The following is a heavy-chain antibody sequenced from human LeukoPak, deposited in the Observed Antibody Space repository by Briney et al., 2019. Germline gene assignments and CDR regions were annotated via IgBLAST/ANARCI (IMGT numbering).Heavy chain of an antibody. D-gene: IGHD3-10*01. Sequence: ASVKVSCKASGGTFSSYAISWVRQAPGQGLEWMGRIIPILGIVNYAQKFQGRVTITADKSTSTAYKELSSLRSEDTAVYYCARMATYGSGSYYRTNDYWGQGTLVTVSS. V-gene: IGHV1-69*04. CDR1: GGTFSSYA. CDR3: ARMATYGSGSYYRTNDY. J-gene: IGHJ4*02. CDR2: IIPILGIV.